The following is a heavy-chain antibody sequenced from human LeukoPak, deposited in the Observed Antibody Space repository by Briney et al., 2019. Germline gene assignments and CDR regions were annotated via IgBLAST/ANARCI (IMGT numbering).Heavy chain of an antibody. CDR3: ARGSYYDSSASDY. CDR1: GYTLTSSD. J-gene: IGHJ4*02. Sequence: ASVKFSCKASGYTLTSSDIKWVRQATGQGLEWRGWRTPNIGNTGYAQKFQGRVTMTRNTSISTAYMELSSLRSEDTAVYYCARGSYYDSSASDYWGQGTLVTVSS. CDR2: RTPNIGNT. D-gene: IGHD3-22*01. V-gene: IGHV1-8*01.